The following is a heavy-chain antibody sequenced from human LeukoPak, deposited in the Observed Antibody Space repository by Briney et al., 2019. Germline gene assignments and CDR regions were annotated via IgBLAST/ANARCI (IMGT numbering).Heavy chain of an antibody. J-gene: IGHJ6*02. Sequence: SVNVSCKASGGTFSSYAISWVRQAPGQGLEWMGGIIPIFGTANYAQKFQGRVTITADESTSTAYMELSSLRSEDTAVYYCAIGITIFGVVRYYYYGMDVWGQGTTVTVSS. V-gene: IGHV1-69*01. D-gene: IGHD3-3*01. CDR3: AIGITIFGVVRYYYYGMDV. CDR1: GGTFSSYA. CDR2: IIPIFGTA.